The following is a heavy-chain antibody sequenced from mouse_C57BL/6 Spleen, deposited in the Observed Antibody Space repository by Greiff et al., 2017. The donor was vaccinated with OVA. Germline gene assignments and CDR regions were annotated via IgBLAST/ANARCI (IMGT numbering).Heavy chain of an antibody. CDR1: GFTFSSYA. J-gene: IGHJ4*01. V-gene: IGHV5-4*01. D-gene: IGHD1-1*01. CDR2: ISDGGSYT. Sequence: EVKLMESGGGLVKPGGSLKLSCAASGFTFSSYALSWVRQTPEKRLEWVATISDGGSYTYYPDNVKGRFTISRDNAKNNLYLQMSHLKSEDTAMYYCARERYAYAMDYWGQGTSVTVSS. CDR3: ARERYAYAMDY.